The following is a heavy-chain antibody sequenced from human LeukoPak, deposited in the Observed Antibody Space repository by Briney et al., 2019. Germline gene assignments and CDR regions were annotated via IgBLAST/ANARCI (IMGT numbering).Heavy chain of an antibody. CDR3: ARDDGRYQSRGFDY. D-gene: IGHD1-26*01. V-gene: IGHV3-48*02. Sequence: GGSLRLSCAASGVTFSRYNMNRVRQAPGKGLEWVSCISGSSSTIYYADSVKGRFTISRDNAKNSLYLQMNSLRDEDTAVYYCARDDGRYQSRGFDYWGQGTLVTVSS. CDR1: GVTFSRYN. CDR2: ISGSSSTI. J-gene: IGHJ4*02.